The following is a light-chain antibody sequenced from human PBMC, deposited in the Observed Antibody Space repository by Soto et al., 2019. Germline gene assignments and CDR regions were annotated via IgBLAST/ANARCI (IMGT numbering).Light chain of an antibody. CDR2: DAS. CDR3: QQYYTYPS. V-gene: IGKV1-5*01. J-gene: IGKJ1*01. Sequence: DGQMTQSPPTLSASVGDKVTITCWASQSVSRWLAWYRQRPGKAPKLLIYDASTLESGVPSTFSGSGSGTEFTLTISSLQPDDFATYYCQQYYTYPSFGQGTKVDIK. CDR1: QSVSRW.